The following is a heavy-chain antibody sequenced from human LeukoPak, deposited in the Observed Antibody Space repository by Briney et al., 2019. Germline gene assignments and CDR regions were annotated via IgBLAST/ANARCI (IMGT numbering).Heavy chain of an antibody. V-gene: IGHV4-61*02. Sequence: SETLSLTCTVSGGSISSGSYYWSWIRQPPGKGLKGFGRIYTSGSTNYNPSLKSRVTISVDTSKNQFSLKLSSVTAADTAVYYCARSLTIFGVGSWYFDLWGRGTLVTVSS. J-gene: IGHJ2*01. CDR2: IYTSGST. D-gene: IGHD3-3*01. CDR3: ARSLTIFGVGSWYFDL. CDR1: GGSISSGSYY.